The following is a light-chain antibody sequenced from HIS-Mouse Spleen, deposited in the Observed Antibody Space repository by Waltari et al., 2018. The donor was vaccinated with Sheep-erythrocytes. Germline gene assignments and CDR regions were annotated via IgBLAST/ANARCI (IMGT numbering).Light chain of an antibody. CDR2: DVS. CDR3: CSYAGSYNHV. J-gene: IGLJ1*01. CDR1: SRAVGGYNF. V-gene: IGLV2-11*01. Sequence: QSALTQPRSVSGSPGQSVTSSCTGTSRAVGGYNFVSWYQQHPGKAPKLMIYDVSKRPSGVPDRFSGSKSGNTASLTISGLQAEDEADYYCCSYAGSYNHVFATGTKVTVL.